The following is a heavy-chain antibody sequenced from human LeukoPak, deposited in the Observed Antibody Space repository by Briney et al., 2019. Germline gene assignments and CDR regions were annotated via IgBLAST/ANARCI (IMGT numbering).Heavy chain of an antibody. J-gene: IGHJ4*02. CDR1: GFTFSSYW. Sequence: PGGSLRLSCAVSGFTFSSYWMSWVRQARGKGLEWVANIKQDGRDKYYVASVKGRFTISRDNAKNSLYLQMNSLGAEDTAVYYCAREGGIAAAVFDYWGQGTLVTVSS. CDR2: IKQDGRDK. D-gene: IGHD6-13*01. V-gene: IGHV3-7*01. CDR3: AREGGIAAAVFDY.